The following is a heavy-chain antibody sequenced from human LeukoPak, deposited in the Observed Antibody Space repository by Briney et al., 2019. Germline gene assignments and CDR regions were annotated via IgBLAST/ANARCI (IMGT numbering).Heavy chain of an antibody. CDR3: ARILEYSYGQADY. D-gene: IGHD5-18*01. J-gene: IGHJ4*02. V-gene: IGHV4-30-2*01. Sequence: SHTLSLTCAVSGGSISSGGYSWSWIRQPPGKGLEWIGYIYHSGSTYYNPSLKSRVTISVDRSKNQFSLKLSSVTAADTAVYYCARILEYSYGQADYWGQGTLVTVSS. CDR1: GGSISSGGYS. CDR2: IYHSGST.